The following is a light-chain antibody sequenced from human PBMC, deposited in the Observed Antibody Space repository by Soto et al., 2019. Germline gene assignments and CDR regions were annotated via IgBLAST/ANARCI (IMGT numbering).Light chain of an antibody. Sequence: QSALTQPASVSGCPGQSITISCTGTSSDVGGYNYVSWYQQHPGKAPKLMIYDVTNRPSGVSNRFSGSKSGNTASLTISGLQADDEADYYCSSYTSSTSVVFGGGTQLTVL. V-gene: IGLV2-14*01. CDR3: SSYTSSTSVV. CDR1: SSDVGGYNY. CDR2: DVT. J-gene: IGLJ2*01.